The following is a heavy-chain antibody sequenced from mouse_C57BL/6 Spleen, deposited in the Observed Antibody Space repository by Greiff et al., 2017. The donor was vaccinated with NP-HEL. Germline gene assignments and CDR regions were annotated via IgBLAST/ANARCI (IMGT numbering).Heavy chain of an antibody. CDR2: ISSGSSTI. V-gene: IGHV5-17*01. CDR3: ARPSTLYAMDY. Sequence: EVQLVESGGGLVKPGGSLKLSCAASGFTFSDYGMHWVRQAPEKGLEWVAYISSGSSTIYYADTVKGRFTISRDNAKNTLFLQMTSLRSEDTAMYYCARPSTLYAMDYWGQGTSVTVSS. J-gene: IGHJ4*01. D-gene: IGHD5-1*01. CDR1: GFTFSDYG.